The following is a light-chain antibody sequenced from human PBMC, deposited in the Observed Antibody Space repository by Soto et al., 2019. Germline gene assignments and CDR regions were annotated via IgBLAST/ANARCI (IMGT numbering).Light chain of an antibody. V-gene: IGLV2-23*01. CDR3: CSFAHRSTLV. CDR2: ESS. Sequence: QSVLTQPASVSGSPGQSITISCTGTSGDVGSYNLVSWYQQHPGKAPKLMIYESSKRPSGVSSRFSGSRSGNTASLTISGLQAEDEADYYCCSFAHRSTLVFGGGTKLTVL. J-gene: IGLJ3*02. CDR1: SGDVGSYNL.